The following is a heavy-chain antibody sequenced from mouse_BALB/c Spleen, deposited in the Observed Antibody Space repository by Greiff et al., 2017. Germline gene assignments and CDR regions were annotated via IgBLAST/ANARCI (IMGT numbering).Heavy chain of an antibody. Sequence: VQLQQSGPGLVQPSQSLSITFTVSGFSLTSYGVHWVRQSPGKGLEWLGVIWSGGSTDYNAAFISRLSISKDNSKSQVFFKMNSLQANDTAIYYCARGLGRGYAMDYWGQGTSVTVSS. J-gene: IGHJ4*01. V-gene: IGHV2-2*02. CDR1: GFSLTSYG. D-gene: IGHD4-1*01. CDR3: ARGLGRGYAMDY. CDR2: IWSGGST.